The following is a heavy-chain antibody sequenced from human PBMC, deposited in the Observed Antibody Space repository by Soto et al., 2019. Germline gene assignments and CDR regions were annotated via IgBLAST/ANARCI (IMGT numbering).Heavy chain of an antibody. V-gene: IGHV4-4*07. CDR2: IFSSGST. D-gene: IGHD6-6*01. CDR3: ARALAARFTSYYRMDF. J-gene: IGHJ6*02. CDR1: GGSINTLY. Sequence: SQTLSLACTVCGGSINTLYRSWVRQPAEKGLEWIGRIFSSGSTSFNRSLGGRVAMSVDTSTTHFSRNLSSVTAADTPVFNCARALAARFTSYYRMDFWGQGPTGTVSS.